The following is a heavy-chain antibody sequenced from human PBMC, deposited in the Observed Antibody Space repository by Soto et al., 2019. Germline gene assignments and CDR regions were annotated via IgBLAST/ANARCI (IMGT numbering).Heavy chain of an antibody. J-gene: IGHJ6*02. Sequence: QVQLVQSGAEVKKPGASVKVSCKASGYTFTGYYMHWVRQAPGQGLEWMGWINPNSGGTNYAQKFQGWVTMTRDTSISTAYMELSRLRSDDTAVYYCARTVAEDGYNLGYYYGMDVWGQGTTVTVSS. D-gene: IGHD2-15*01. V-gene: IGHV1-2*04. CDR1: GYTFTGYY. CDR3: ARTVAEDGYNLGYYYGMDV. CDR2: INPNSGGT.